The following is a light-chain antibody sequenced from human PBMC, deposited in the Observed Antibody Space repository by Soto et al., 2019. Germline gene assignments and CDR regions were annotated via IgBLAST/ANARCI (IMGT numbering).Light chain of an antibody. Sequence: DIVMTQSPLSLSVTPGEPASISCRSSQSLLHSNGYNYLDWYLQKPGQSPQLLIYLGSNPASGGPDRFSGSGSGTDFTLKIRRVEAVDVGVYCRVHALQTWTCGQGTKVEIK. J-gene: IGKJ1*01. CDR3: VHALQTWT. CDR1: QSLLHSNGYNY. V-gene: IGKV2-28*01. CDR2: LGS.